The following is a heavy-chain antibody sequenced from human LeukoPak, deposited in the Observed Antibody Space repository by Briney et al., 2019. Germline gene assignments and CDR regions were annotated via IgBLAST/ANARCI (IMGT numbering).Heavy chain of an antibody. Sequence: GGSLRLSCSASGFTSSTYSMHWVRQAPGKGLEYVSVINSNGGSTYYADSVKGRFTISRDNAKNSLYLQMSSLRAEDTAVYYCGRGEQYYYYDVDVWGQGTTVTVSS. CDR2: INSNGGST. J-gene: IGHJ6*02. CDR3: GRGEQYYYYDVDV. CDR1: GFTSSTYS. D-gene: IGHD1-26*01. V-gene: IGHV3-64*04.